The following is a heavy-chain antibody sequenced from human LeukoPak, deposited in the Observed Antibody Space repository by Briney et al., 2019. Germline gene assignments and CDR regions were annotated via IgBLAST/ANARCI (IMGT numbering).Heavy chain of an antibody. Sequence: PGGSLRLSCAASGFTFSSYAMSWVRQAPGKGLEWVSAISGSGGSTYYADSVKGRFTISRDNSKNTLYLQMNSLRAEDTAVYYCAKDNDFWSGYYFGELDYWGQGTLVTVSS. V-gene: IGHV3-23*01. J-gene: IGHJ4*02. CDR3: AKDNDFWSGYYFGELDY. CDR1: GFTFSSYA. CDR2: ISGSGGST. D-gene: IGHD3-3*01.